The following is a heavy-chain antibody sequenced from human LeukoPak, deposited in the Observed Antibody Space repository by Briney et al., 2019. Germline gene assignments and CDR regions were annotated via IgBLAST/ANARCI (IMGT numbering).Heavy chain of an antibody. V-gene: IGHV4-59*01. CDR2: IYYSGST. Sequence: PSETLSLTCTVSGGSISSYYWSWIRQTPGKGLEWIGYIYYSGSTNYNPSLKSRVTISVDTSKNQFSLKLSSVTAADTAVYYCARSRTMRYDILTGHYGMDVWGKGTTVTVSS. CDR1: GGSISSYY. D-gene: IGHD3-9*01. J-gene: IGHJ6*04. CDR3: ARSRTMRYDILTGHYGMDV.